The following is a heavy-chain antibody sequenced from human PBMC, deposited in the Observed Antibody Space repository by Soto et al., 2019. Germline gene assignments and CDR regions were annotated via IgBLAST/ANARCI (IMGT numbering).Heavy chain of an antibody. Sequence: GGSLRLSCAASGFTFSSYAMSWVRQAQGKGLEWVSAISGSGGSTYYADSVKGRFTISRDNSKNTLYLQMNSLRAEDTAVYYCAKDQDYYDSSSHSDYWGQGTLVTVSS. V-gene: IGHV3-23*01. D-gene: IGHD3-22*01. CDR2: ISGSGGST. J-gene: IGHJ4*02. CDR1: GFTFSSYA. CDR3: AKDQDYYDSSSHSDY.